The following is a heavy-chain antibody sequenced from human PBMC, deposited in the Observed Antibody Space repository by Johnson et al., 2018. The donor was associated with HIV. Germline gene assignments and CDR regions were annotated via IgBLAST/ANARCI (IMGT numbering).Heavy chain of an antibody. CDR2: INSDWSST. J-gene: IGHJ3*02. Sequence: VQLVESGGGVVQPGGSLRLSCAASGFTFSSYGMHWVRQAPGKGLVWVSRINSDWSSTSYADSVKGRFTISRDNAKNTLYLQMNSLRAEDTAVYYCARDIIAAAGISAFDIWGQGTMVTVSS. D-gene: IGHD6-13*01. V-gene: IGHV3-74*01. CDR3: ARDIIAAAGISAFDI. CDR1: GFTFSSYG.